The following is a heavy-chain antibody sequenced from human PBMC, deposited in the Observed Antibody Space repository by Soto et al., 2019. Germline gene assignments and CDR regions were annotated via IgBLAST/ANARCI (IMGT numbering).Heavy chain of an antibody. J-gene: IGHJ2*01. CDR2: IGPYNGNT. CDR3: ARCYCTVGSCYTCWHFDL. CDR1: GYTFAAYG. V-gene: IGHV1-18*01. D-gene: IGHD2-15*01. Sequence: QAQLVQSGAEVKKPGASVKVSCQAGGYTFAAYGISWVRQAPGQGLEWVGWIGPYNGNTNYAQNLQDRVTMTTDTSTNTAYMELRSLRSDDTALYYCARCYCTVGSCYTCWHFDLWGRGTLLTVSS.